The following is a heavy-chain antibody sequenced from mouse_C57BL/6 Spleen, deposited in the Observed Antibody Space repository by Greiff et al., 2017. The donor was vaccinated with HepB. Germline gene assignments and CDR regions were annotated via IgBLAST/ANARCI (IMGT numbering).Heavy chain of an antibody. J-gene: IGHJ3*01. CDR2: INPNNGGT. D-gene: IGHD2-3*01. V-gene: IGHV1-26*01. CDR3: ARRAIYDGYYTFAY. CDR1: GYTFTDYY. Sequence: EVQLQQSGPELVKPGASVKISCKASGYTFTDYYMNWVKQSHGKSLEWIGDINPNNGGTSYNQKFKGKATLTVDKSSSTAYMELRSLPSEDSAVYYCARRAIYDGYYTFAYWGQGTLVTVSA.